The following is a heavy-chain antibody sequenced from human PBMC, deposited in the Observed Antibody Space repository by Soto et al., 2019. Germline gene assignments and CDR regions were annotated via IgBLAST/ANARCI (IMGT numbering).Heavy chain of an antibody. D-gene: IGHD3-16*01. CDR1: GYTFTSYG. CDR3: ARSWVRGTGGMDV. Sequence: QVQLVQSGAEVKKPGASVKVSCKTSGYTFTSYGLSWVRQAPGQGLEWMGWINGYTGNTNYAQKLQGRVTMTTDTYNNTAYLDRWNGVSDETSVYYCARSWVRGTGGMDVWGQGTTVTVSS. V-gene: IGHV1-18*01. J-gene: IGHJ6*02. CDR2: INGYTGNT.